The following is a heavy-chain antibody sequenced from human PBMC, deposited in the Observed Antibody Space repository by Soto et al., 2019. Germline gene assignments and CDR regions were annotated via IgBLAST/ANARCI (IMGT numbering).Heavy chain of an antibody. J-gene: IGHJ5*02. D-gene: IGHD3-16*01. CDR2: IYYSGST. CDR1: GGSISSYY. V-gene: IGHV4-59*01. Sequence: TSETLSLTCSVSGGSISSYYWSWIRQPPGKGLEWIGYIYYSGSTNYKPSLKSRVTISVDTSKNQFSLKLSSVTAADTAVYYCAARLGEVRRGWFDPWGQGTLVTVSS. CDR3: AARLGEVRRGWFDP.